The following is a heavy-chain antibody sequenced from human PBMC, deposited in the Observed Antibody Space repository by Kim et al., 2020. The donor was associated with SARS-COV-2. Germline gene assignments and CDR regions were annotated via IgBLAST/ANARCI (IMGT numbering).Heavy chain of an antibody. CDR2: IYYSGST. CDR1: GGSISSSSYY. D-gene: IGHD3-3*01. J-gene: IGHJ4*02. V-gene: IGHV4-39*01. Sequence: SETLSLTCTVSGGSISSSSYYWGWIRQPPGKGLEWIGGIYYSGSTYYNPSLKSRVTISVDTSKNQFSLKLSSVTAADTAVYYCARLPYYDFWSGYLPQLDYWGQGTLVTVSS. CDR3: ARLPYYDFWSGYLPQLDY.